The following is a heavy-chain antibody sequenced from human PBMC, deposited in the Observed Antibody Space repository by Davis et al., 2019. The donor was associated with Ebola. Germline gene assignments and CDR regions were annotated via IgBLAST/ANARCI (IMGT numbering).Heavy chain of an antibody. V-gene: IGHV3-30*04. Sequence: GESLKISCVGSGFTFSSYAMHWVRQAPGKGLEWVAGISYEERYKYYADSVKGRFSVSRDNSKNTLYLQMSSPRPEDTAVYYCARDGGYCISPSCTHFDYWGPGTLVTVSS. J-gene: IGHJ4*02. CDR1: GFTFSSYA. CDR2: ISYEERYK. CDR3: ARDGGYCISPSCTHFDY. D-gene: IGHD2-2*01.